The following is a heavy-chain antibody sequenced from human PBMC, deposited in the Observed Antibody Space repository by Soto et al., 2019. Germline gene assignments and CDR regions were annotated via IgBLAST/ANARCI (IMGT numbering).Heavy chain of an antibody. D-gene: IGHD3-22*01. Sequence: GGSLRLSCAASGFTFDDYAMHWVRQAPGKGLEWVSGISWNSGSIGYADSVKGRFTISRDNAKNSLYLQMNSLGAEDTALYYCAKAKGSVTMIVVAPFDYWGQGTLVTVSS. CDR1: GFTFDDYA. J-gene: IGHJ4*02. CDR3: AKAKGSVTMIVVAPFDY. V-gene: IGHV3-9*01. CDR2: ISWNSGSI.